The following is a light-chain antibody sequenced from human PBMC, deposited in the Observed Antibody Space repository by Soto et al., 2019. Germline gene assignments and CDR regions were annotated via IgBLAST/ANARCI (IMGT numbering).Light chain of an antibody. CDR2: GAS. V-gene: IGKV3-20*01. CDR1: QSVTASY. CDR3: QQYRNSPYT. J-gene: IGKJ2*01. Sequence: EIVLTQSPGTLSLSPGERATLSCRASQSVTASYLAWYQQKPGQAPRLLIFGASSRATGIPDRFSGSGSGTDFTLTISRLETDDCAVDSSQQYRNSPYTFGQGTTLEIK.